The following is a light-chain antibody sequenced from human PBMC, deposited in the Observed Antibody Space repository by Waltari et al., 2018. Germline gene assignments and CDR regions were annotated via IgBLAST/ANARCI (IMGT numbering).Light chain of an antibody. J-gene: IGLJ1*01. CDR2: AVS. Sequence: QSALTQPPSVSGSPGQSITISCIGTTSDIGTYDRVSWYRQSPGTAPKSIRYAVSDRPLGVPNRFSGTKSGNTASLTISGLQAEDEADYYCCSFRSGYTLVFGTGTRVTVL. CDR3: CSFRSGYTLV. V-gene: IGLV2-18*02. CDR1: TSDIGTYDR.